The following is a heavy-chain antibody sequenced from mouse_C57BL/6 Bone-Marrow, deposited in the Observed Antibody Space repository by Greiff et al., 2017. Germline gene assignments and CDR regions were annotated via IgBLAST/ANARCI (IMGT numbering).Heavy chain of an antibody. D-gene: IGHD2-5*01. V-gene: IGHV8-8*01. CDR1: GFSLSTFGMG. CDR3: ARIADSNYVGYWYFDV. J-gene: IGHJ1*03. CDR2: IWWDDDK. Sequence: QVTLKESGPGILQPSQTLSLTCSFSGFSLSTFGMGVGWIRQPSGKGLEWLAHIWWDDDKYYNPALKSRLTSSKDTSKNQVFLKIANVDTADTATYYCARIADSNYVGYWYFDVWGTVTTVTVSS.